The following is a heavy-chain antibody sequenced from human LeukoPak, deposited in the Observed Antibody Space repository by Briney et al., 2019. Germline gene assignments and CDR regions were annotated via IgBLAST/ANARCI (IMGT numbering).Heavy chain of an antibody. CDR2: ISGSGVTT. V-gene: IGHV3-23*01. Sequence: RSGGSLRLSCAASGFAFSNYAMSWVRQAPEKGLEWVSAISGSGVTTYYADSVKGRFTISRDSSKNTLYLQINSLGAEDTAVYYCAKFVFDWPGHDNWFDRWGQGTLVTVSS. CDR1: GFAFSNYA. J-gene: IGHJ5*02. D-gene: IGHD3-9*01. CDR3: AKFVFDWPGHDNWFDR.